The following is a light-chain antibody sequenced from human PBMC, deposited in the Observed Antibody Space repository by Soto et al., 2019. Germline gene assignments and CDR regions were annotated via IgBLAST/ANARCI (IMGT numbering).Light chain of an antibody. CDR3: CSYGGSRAV. CDR2: EVT. Sequence: QSALTQPASVSGSPGQSITISCTGTSSDVGSHNLVSWYQQHPGQAPKLIIYEVTKRPVGVSTRFSASKSGNTASLTISGLQAEDEADYYGCSYGGSRAVFGGGTQLTVL. CDR1: SSDVGSHNL. J-gene: IGLJ7*01. V-gene: IGLV2-23*02.